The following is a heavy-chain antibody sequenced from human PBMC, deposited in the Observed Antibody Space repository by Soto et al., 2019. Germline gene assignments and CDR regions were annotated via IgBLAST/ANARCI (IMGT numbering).Heavy chain of an antibody. CDR1: GFTFSSYS. Sequence: EVQLVESGGGLVKPGGSLRLSCAASGFTFSSYSMNWVRQAPGKGLEWVSSISSSSSYIYYADSVKGRFTISRDNAKNSLYLQMNSLRAEDTAVYYCARDKHGSGSSFDSWGQGTLVTVSS. CDR3: ARDKHGSGSSFDS. V-gene: IGHV3-21*01. J-gene: IGHJ4*02. CDR2: ISSSSSYI. D-gene: IGHD3-22*01.